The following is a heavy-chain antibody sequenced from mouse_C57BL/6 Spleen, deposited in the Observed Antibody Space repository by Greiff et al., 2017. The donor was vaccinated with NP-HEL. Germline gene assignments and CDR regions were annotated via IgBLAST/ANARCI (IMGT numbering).Heavy chain of an antibody. J-gene: IGHJ4*01. CDR1: GFTFSNYW. Sequence: EVMLVESGGGLVQPGGSMKLSCVASGFTFSNYWMNWVRQSPEKGLEWVAQIRLKSDNYATHYAESVKGRFTISRDDSKSSVYLQMNNLRAEDTGIYYCTGAGYYVDYAMDYWGQGTSVTVSS. CDR3: TGAGYYVDYAMDY. V-gene: IGHV6-3*01. D-gene: IGHD2-3*01. CDR2: IRLKSDNYAT.